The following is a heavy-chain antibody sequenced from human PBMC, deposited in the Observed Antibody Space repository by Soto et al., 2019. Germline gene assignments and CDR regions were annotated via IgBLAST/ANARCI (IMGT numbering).Heavy chain of an antibody. V-gene: IGHV4-59*12. CDR1: GGSISSYY. CDR3: ARDCSSTSCHEGHAFDI. CDR2: MYYSGST. Sequence: SETLSLTCTVSGGSISSYYWSWVRQPPGKGLEWIGYMYYSGSTNYNPSLKSRVTMSVDTSKNQFSLKLSSVTAADTAVYYCARDCSSTSCHEGHAFDIWGQGTMVTVSS. D-gene: IGHD2-2*01. J-gene: IGHJ3*02.